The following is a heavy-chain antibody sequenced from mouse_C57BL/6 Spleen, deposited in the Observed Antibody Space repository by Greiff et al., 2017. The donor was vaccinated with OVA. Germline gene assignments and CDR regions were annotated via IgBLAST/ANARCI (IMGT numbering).Heavy chain of an antibody. V-gene: IGHV1-61*01. CDR3: ARSGADSSGLDY. D-gene: IGHD3-2*02. CDR1: GYTFTSYW. CDR2: IYPSDSET. Sequence: QVQLQQPGAELVRPGSSVKLSCKASGYTFTSYWMDWVKQRPGQGLEWIGNIYPSDSETHYNQKFKDKATLTVDKSSSTAYMQLSSLTSEDSAVYYGARSGADSSGLDYWGQGTTLTVSS. J-gene: IGHJ2*01.